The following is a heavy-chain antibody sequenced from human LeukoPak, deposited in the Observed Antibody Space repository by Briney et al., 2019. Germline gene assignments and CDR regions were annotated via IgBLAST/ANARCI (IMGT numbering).Heavy chain of an antibody. Sequence: ASVKVSCKASGYTFTDYYMHWARQAPGQGLEWMGWIKPNSGGTNYAQKFQGRVTMTRDTSISTAYMELSRLIFDDTAVYYCARMGIVAGWFDPWGQGTLVTVSS. D-gene: IGHD6-19*01. V-gene: IGHV1-2*02. CDR1: GYTFTDYY. CDR3: ARMGIVAGWFDP. CDR2: IKPNSGGT. J-gene: IGHJ5*02.